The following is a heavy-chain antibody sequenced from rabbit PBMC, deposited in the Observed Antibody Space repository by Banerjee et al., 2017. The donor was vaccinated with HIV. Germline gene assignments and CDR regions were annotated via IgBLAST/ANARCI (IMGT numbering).Heavy chain of an antibody. CDR1: GFSFSSGYY. Sequence: QERLVESGGGLGKPEGSLTLTCKAPGFSFSSGYYMCWVRQAPGEGLEWIACMDLGNSGSTYYASWAKGRFTISKTSSTTVTLQMTSLTAADTATYFCARDPLLVVAGVAAYYGMDLWGPGTLVTVS. CDR3: ARDPLLVVAGVAAYYGMDL. CDR2: MDLGNSGST. D-gene: IGHD4-1*01. J-gene: IGHJ6*01. V-gene: IGHV1S45*01.